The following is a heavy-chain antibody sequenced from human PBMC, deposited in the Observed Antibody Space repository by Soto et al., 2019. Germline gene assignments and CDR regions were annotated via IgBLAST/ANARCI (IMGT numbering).Heavy chain of an antibody. CDR3: AKMGGGELLRNAFDI. Sequence: GGSLRLSCAASGFTFSSYAMSWVRQAPGKGLEWVSAISGSGGSTYYADSVKGRFTISRDNSKNTLYLQMNSLRAEDTAVYYGAKMGGGELLRNAFDIWGQGTMVTVSS. CDR2: ISGSGGST. CDR1: GFTFSSYA. J-gene: IGHJ3*02. D-gene: IGHD1-26*01. V-gene: IGHV3-23*01.